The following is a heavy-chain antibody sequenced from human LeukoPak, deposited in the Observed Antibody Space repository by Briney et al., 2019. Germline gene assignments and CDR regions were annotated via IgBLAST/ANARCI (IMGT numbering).Heavy chain of an antibody. V-gene: IGHV3-7*01. CDR3: ARDKAVAGYYYYYMDV. CDR2: IKQDGSEE. Sequence: PGGSLRLSCAASGFTFSSYWMSWVRQAPGKGLEWVANIKQDGSEEYYVDSVKGRFTISRDNAKNSLYLQMNSLRAEDTAVYYCARDKAVAGYYYYYMDVWGKGTTVTVSS. J-gene: IGHJ6*03. CDR1: GFTFSSYW. D-gene: IGHD6-19*01.